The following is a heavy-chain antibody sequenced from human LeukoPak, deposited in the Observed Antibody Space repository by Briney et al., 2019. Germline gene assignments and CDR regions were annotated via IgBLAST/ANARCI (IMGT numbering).Heavy chain of an antibody. D-gene: IGHD4-17*01. Sequence: SVKVSCKASGGTFSSYAISWVRQAPGQGLEWMGGIIPIFGTANYAQKFQGRVTITTDESTSTAYMELSSLRSEDTAVYYCASARVTTVTTNPFDYWGQGTLVTVSS. CDR3: ASARVTTVTTNPFDY. CDR2: IIPIFGTA. J-gene: IGHJ4*02. CDR1: GGTFSSYA. V-gene: IGHV1-69*05.